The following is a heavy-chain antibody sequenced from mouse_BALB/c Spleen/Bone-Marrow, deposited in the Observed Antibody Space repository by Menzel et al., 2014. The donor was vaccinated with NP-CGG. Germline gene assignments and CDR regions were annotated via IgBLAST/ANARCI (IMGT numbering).Heavy chain of an antibody. CDR1: GYTFTNSW. Sequence: QVQLKQSGSVLVRPGASVKLSSKASGYTFTNSWIHWAKQRPGQGLEWIGEIHPNSGNTNYNEKFKGKVTLTADISSSTAYVDLSSLTSEDSAVYYCARHHRYAYYFDYWGQGTTLTVSS. CDR2: IHPNSGNT. D-gene: IGHD2-14*01. J-gene: IGHJ2*01. CDR3: ARHHRYAYYFDY. V-gene: IGHV1S130*01.